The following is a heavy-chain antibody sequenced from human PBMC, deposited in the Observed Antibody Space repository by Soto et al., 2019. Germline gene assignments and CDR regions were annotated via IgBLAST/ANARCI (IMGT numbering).Heavy chain of an antibody. CDR3: AAGRQYYDFWSGYYSYYYGMDV. D-gene: IGHD3-3*01. Sequence: SVKVSCKASGFTFTSSAVQWVRQARGQRLEWIGWIVVGSGNTNYAQKFQERVTITRDMSTSTAYMELSSLRSEDTAVYYCAAGRQYYDFWSGYYSYYYGMDVWGQGTTVTVSS. J-gene: IGHJ6*02. V-gene: IGHV1-58*01. CDR1: GFTFTSSA. CDR2: IVVGSGNT.